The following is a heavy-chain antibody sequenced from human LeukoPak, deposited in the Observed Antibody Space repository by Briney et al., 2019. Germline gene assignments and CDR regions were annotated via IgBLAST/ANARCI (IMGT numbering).Heavy chain of an antibody. CDR3: AGRHYDSSGYYWY. D-gene: IGHD3-22*01. J-gene: IGHJ4*02. CDR1: GGSISSYY. V-gene: IGHV4-59*01. CDR2: IYYSGST. Sequence: PSETLSLTCTVSGGSISSYYWSWIRQPPGKGLEWIGYIYYSGSTNYNPSLKSRVTISVDTSKNQFSLKLSSVTAADTAVYYCAGRHYDSSGYYWYWGQGTLVTDSS.